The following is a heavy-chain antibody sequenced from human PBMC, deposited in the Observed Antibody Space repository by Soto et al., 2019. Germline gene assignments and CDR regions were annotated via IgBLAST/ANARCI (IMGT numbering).Heavy chain of an antibody. Sequence: SETLSLTCAVYGESFIGYYWTWIRQSPGKGLEWIGEINHGGSTNYNPSPKSRVSVSVDTSKNQFSLKVSGVSAADTAVYYCATSQKGYNWNYFDHWGQGALVTVSS. V-gene: IGHV4-34*01. D-gene: IGHD1-20*01. CDR2: INHGGST. CDR3: ATSQKGYNWNYFDH. J-gene: IGHJ4*02. CDR1: GESFIGYY.